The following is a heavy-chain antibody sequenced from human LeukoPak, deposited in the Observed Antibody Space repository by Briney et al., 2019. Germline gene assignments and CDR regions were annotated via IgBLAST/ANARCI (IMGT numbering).Heavy chain of an antibody. D-gene: IGHD5-18*01. J-gene: IGHJ6*03. Sequence: SVKVSCKASGGTFSSYAISWVRQAPGQGLEWMGGIIPIFGTANYAQKFQGRVTITTDESTSTAYMELSSLRSEDTAVYYCASSYGHQYYYYYYMDVWGKGTTVTVSS. CDR2: IIPIFGTA. CDR1: GGTFSSYA. CDR3: ASSYGHQYYYYYYMDV. V-gene: IGHV1-69*05.